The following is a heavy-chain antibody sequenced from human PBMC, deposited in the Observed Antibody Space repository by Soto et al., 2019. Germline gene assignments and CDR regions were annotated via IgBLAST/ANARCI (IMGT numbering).Heavy chain of an antibody. V-gene: IGHV3-74*01. J-gene: IGHJ4*02. CDR3: AREVPISAVNYIDY. D-gene: IGHD2-2*01. Sequence: GGSLRLSCTVSGFRFSDYWMHWVRQAPGKGLVWVARISDDAISTSYAPFVKGRFTISRDNIKNMLYLQLNSLTADDSAFYYCAREVPISAVNYIDYWGQGALVTVSS. CDR2: ISDDAIST. CDR1: GFRFSDYW.